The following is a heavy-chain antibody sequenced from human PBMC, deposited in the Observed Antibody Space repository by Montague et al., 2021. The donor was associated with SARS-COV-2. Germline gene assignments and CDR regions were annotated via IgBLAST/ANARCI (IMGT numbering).Heavy chain of an antibody. J-gene: IGHJ4*02. Sequence: SLRLSCAASSFTFNDYAMHWVRQAPGKGLEWVAVISYDENKRYYADSVGGRFTISRDNSKSTVYLQMNSLSAEDTAVFYCAGVGPTTGGFDHWGQGTPVTVSS. CDR2: ISYDENKR. V-gene: IGHV3-30*04. D-gene: IGHD1-26*01. CDR3: AGVGPTTGGFDH. CDR1: SFTFNDYA.